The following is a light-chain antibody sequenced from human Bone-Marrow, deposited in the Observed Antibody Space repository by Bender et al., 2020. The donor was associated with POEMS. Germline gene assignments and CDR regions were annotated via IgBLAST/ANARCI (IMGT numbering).Light chain of an antibody. J-gene: IGLJ3*02. CDR3: QTWGTGIAV. V-gene: IGLV4-69*01. CDR1: SGHSNYP. CDR2: VNSDGSH. Sequence: QLVLTQSPSASASLGASVKLTCTLSSGHSNYPIAWHQQQPEKGPRYLMKVNSDGSHSKGDGIPDRFSGSSSGAARYLSISSGQSEDEADYCCQTWGTGIAVYGGESTLTV.